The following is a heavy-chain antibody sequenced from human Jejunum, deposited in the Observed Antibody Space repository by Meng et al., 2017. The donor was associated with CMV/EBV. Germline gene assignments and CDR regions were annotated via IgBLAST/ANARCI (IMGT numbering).Heavy chain of an antibody. CDR1: YDFSTCW. Sequence: YDFSTCWIAWVRQLPGKGLEWIGIIYPDDSDIKYSPSFQGQVTISADQSINTAYLQLNSLKAPDSAMYYCARLLGGNCYTHHMDVWGQGTTVTVSS. CDR2: IYPDDSDI. D-gene: IGHD2-2*02. J-gene: IGHJ6*02. CDR3: ARLLGGNCYTHHMDV. V-gene: IGHV5-51*01.